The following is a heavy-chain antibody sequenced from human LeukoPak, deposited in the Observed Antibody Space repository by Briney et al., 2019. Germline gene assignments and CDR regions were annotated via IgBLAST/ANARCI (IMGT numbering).Heavy chain of an antibody. V-gene: IGHV3-11*04. CDR3: AKGHLYDILTGWQDY. D-gene: IGHD3-9*01. CDR1: GFTFSDYY. Sequence: GGSLRLSCAASGFTFSDYYMSWIRQAPGKGLEWVSYISSSGSTIYYADSVKGRFTISRDNSKNTLYLQMNSLRAEDTAVYYCAKGHLYDILTGWQDYWGQGTLVTVSS. J-gene: IGHJ4*02. CDR2: ISSSGSTI.